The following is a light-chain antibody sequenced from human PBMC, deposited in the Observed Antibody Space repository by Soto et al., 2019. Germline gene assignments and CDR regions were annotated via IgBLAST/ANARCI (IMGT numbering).Light chain of an antibody. V-gene: IGKV1-5*01. Sequence: DIQMTQSPSFLSASVGDKVTITCQATESVSKWLAWYQEKPGNPPRPLIYDASTLESGVPSRFSGSGFGTEFSLTISSLQPDDFGSYYCQHMRTFGQGTKVDIK. CDR3: QHMRT. CDR2: DAS. CDR1: ESVSKW. J-gene: IGKJ1*01.